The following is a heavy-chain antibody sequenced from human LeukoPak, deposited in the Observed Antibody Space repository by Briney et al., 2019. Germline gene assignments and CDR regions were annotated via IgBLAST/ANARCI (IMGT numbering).Heavy chain of an antibody. V-gene: IGHV1-69*06. CDR1: GGTFSSYA. CDR3: ARGSYYYGSGSSYPWEYFDY. J-gene: IGHJ4*02. Sequence: SVKVSCKASGGTFSSYAISWVRQAPGQGLEWMGGIIPIFGTTDYAQKFQGRVTITADKSASTAYMELSSLRSEDTAVYYCARGSYYYGSGSSYPWEYFDYWGQGTLVTVSS. D-gene: IGHD3-10*01. CDR2: IIPIFGTT.